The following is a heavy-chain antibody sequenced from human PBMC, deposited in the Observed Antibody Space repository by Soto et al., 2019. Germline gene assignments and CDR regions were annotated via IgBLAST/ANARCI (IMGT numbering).Heavy chain of an antibody. J-gene: IGHJ4*02. CDR3: ARTRISIFGVVTPRYYFDY. CDR1: GGSFTDYY. CDR2: INHSGST. D-gene: IGHD3-3*01. V-gene: IGHV4-34*01. Sequence: SETLSLTCAVYGGSFTDYYWSWIRQPPGKELEWIGEINHSGSTNYNPSLKSRVTMPVDTSKNQFSLKLTSVTAADTAVYYCARTRISIFGVVTPRYYFDYWGQGTLVTVSS.